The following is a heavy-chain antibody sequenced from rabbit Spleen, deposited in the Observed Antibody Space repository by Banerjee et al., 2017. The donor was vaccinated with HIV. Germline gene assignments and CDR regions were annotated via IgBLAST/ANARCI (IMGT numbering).Heavy chain of an antibody. D-gene: IGHD1-1*01. V-gene: IGHV1S40*01. CDR1: GFSFSSSDY. Sequence: QSLEESGGDLVKPGGTLTLTCTASGFSFSSSDYMCWVRQAPGKGLEWISCIAGGSSGFTYSATWAKGRFTISKTSSTTVTLQMTSLTAADTATYFCARDLVGVIGWNFYLWGPGTLVTVS. CDR2: IAGGSSGFT. CDR3: ARDLVGVIGWNFYL. J-gene: IGHJ4*01.